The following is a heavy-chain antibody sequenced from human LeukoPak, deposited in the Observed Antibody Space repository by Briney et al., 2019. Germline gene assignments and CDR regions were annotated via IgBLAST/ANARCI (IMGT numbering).Heavy chain of an antibody. CDR3: AKVGGSGNYYGMDV. D-gene: IGHD3-10*01. V-gene: IGHV3-9*01. Sequence: GGSLRLSCAASGFTFDDYAMHWVRQAPGKGLEWVSGISWNSGSIGYADSVKGRFTISRDNAKNSLYLQMNNLRAEDTALYYCAKVGGSGNYYGMDVWGQGTTVTVSS. J-gene: IGHJ6*02. CDR1: GFTFDDYA. CDR2: ISWNSGSI.